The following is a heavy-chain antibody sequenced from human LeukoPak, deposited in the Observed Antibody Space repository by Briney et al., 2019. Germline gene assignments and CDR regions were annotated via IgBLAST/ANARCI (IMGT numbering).Heavy chain of an antibody. D-gene: IGHD3-3*01. Sequence: TGGSLRLSCAASGFTFSDYYMSWIRQAPGKGLEWVSYISSSGSTIYYADSVKGRFTISRDNAKNSLYPQMNSLRAEDTAVYYCARAPRGIFGVVINYYYMDVWGKGTTVTVSS. CDR2: ISSSGSTI. V-gene: IGHV3-11*04. J-gene: IGHJ6*03. CDR3: ARAPRGIFGVVINYYYMDV. CDR1: GFTFSDYY.